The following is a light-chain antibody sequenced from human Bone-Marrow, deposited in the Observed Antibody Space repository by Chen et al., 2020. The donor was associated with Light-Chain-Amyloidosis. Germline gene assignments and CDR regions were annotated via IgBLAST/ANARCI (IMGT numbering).Light chain of an antibody. V-gene: IGLV3-21*02. CDR2: EDS. CDR3: QVWDRSSDRPV. CDR1: NIGSTS. Sequence: SYVLTQPSSVSVAPGQTATIACGGNNIGSTSVHWYQQTPGQAPRLAVYEDSDRPSGVPERVSGSNAGNTATLTISRVEAGDEAVYYCQVWDRSSDRPVFGGGTKLTVL. J-gene: IGLJ3*02.